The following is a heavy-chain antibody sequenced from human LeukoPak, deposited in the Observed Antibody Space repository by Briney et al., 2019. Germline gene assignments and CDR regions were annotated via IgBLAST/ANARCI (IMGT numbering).Heavy chain of an antibody. CDR2: INQDGSEK. Sequence: TGESLRLSCAASGLIFNTYWISWVRQAPGKGPEWLATINQDGSEKYYVDSVKGRFTISRDNAKNSLFLQMNSLRAEDTAVYYCTTFYTRLTDYWGQGTLVTVSS. CDR1: GLIFNTYW. D-gene: IGHD2/OR15-2a*01. J-gene: IGHJ4*02. CDR3: TTFYTRLTDY. V-gene: IGHV3-7*05.